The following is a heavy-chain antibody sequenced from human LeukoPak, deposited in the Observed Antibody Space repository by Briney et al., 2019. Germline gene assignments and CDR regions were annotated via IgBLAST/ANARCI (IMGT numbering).Heavy chain of an antibody. V-gene: IGHV4-39*07. CDR2: IYYSGST. J-gene: IGHJ4*02. Sequence: PSETLSLTCTVSGGSISSYYWGWIRQPPGKGLEWIGSIYYSGSTYYNPSLNSRVTISSDTSKDQFSLKLNSVTVADTAVYYCARNSRTYGDYDFWGQGTLVTVSS. CDR3: ARNSRTYGDYDF. D-gene: IGHD4-17*01. CDR1: GGSISSYY.